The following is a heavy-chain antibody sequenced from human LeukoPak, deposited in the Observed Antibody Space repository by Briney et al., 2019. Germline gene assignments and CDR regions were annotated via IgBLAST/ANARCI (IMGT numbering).Heavy chain of an antibody. CDR2: ISSSSSYI. Sequence: GGSLRLSCAASGFTFSSYSMTWVRQAPGKGLEWVSSISSSSSYIYYADSVKGRFTISRDNAKNSLYLQMDSLRAEDTAVYYCAKCGAYRSYDYWGQGILVIVSS. CDR3: AKCGAYRSYDY. V-gene: IGHV3-21*01. CDR1: GFTFSSYS. D-gene: IGHD2-21*01. J-gene: IGHJ4*02.